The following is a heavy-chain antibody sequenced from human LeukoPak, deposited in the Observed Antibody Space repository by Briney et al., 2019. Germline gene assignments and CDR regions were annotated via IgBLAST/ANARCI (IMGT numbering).Heavy chain of an antibody. CDR3: ATQMGDFWSGYYTGIYFDY. V-gene: IGHV3-66*02. Sequence: PGGSLRLSCAASGFTVSSNYMSWVRQAPGKGLEWVSVIYSGGSTYYADSVKGRFTISRDSSKNTLYLQMNSLRAEDTAVYYCATQMGDFWSGYYTGIYFDYWGQGTLVTVSS. CDR1: GFTVSSNY. J-gene: IGHJ4*02. CDR2: IYSGGST. D-gene: IGHD3-3*01.